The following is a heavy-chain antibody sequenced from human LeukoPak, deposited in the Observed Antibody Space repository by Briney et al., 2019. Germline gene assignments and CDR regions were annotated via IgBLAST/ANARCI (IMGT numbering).Heavy chain of an antibody. CDR3: ARGPPRGKYYYMDV. CDR2: IGTASDT. D-gene: IGHD1-1*01. CDR1: GFTFSSFD. J-gene: IGHJ6*03. V-gene: IGHV3-13*01. Sequence: GGSLRHSCAASGFTFSSFDMHWVRQPTGQGLEWVSTIGTASDTYYPGSVEGRFTLSRDNAKNSLYLQMNSLTAGDTAVYYCARGPPRGKYYYMDVWGKGTTVTVSS.